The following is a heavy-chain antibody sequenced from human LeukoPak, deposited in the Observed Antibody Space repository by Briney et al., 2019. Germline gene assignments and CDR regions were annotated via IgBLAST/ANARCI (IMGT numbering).Heavy chain of an antibody. CDR3: ARVPDTSGYFYYFDY. J-gene: IGHJ4*02. CDR1: GASISTYY. Sequence: SETLSLTCTVSGASISTYYWGWIRQPPEKRPEWIGHISYSGGTNYNPSLKSRVTISTDTSKNQFSLNLSSVTAADTAVYYCARVPDTSGYFYYFDYWGRGTLVTVSS. D-gene: IGHD3-22*01. V-gene: IGHV4-59*01. CDR2: ISYSGGT.